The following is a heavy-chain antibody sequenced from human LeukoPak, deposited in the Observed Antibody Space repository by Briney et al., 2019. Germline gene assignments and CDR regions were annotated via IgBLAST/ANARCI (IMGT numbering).Heavy chain of an antibody. CDR3: ARAYCGGDCYRGWFDP. CDR2: IYYSGST. D-gene: IGHD2-21*02. Sequence: SETLSLTCTVSGGSISSYYWSWIRQPPGKGLEWIGCIYYSGSTNYNPSLKSRVTISVDTSKNQFSLKLSSVTAADTAVYYCARAYCGGDCYRGWFDPWGQGTLVTVSS. J-gene: IGHJ5*02. V-gene: IGHV4-59*01. CDR1: GGSISSYY.